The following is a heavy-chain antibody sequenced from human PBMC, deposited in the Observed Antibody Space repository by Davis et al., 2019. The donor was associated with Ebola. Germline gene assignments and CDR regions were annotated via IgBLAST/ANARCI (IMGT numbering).Heavy chain of an antibody. CDR3: VTENWYRFES. D-gene: IGHD1/OR15-1a*01. J-gene: IGHJ4*02. Sequence: GGSLRLSCGVSGLPFSAYFMDWVRLTPGTGLEWVGLSRNQENHYNTEYAASVRGRFTISRDDSKKSMYLQMNSLRTEDTAVYYCVTENWYRFESWGQGTPVTVSS. CDR2: SRNQENHYNT. V-gene: IGHV3-72*01. CDR1: GLPFSAYF.